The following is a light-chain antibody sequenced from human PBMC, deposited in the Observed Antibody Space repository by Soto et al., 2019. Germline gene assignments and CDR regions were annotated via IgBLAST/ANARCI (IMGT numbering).Light chain of an antibody. CDR3: QQYDILPIT. Sequence: DIQMTQSPSSLFASLGDRVTITCQATQDLNIYLNWYQQKPGKAPNLLIYDASNWEIGVPSRFSGSGSGTHFTFTISSLQTEDIGTYYCQQYDILPITFGRGTRLEIK. J-gene: IGKJ5*01. V-gene: IGKV1-33*01. CDR1: QDLNIY. CDR2: DAS.